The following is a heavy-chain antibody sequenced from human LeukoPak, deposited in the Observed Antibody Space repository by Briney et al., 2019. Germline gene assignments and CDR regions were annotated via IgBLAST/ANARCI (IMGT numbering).Heavy chain of an antibody. J-gene: IGHJ6*02. V-gene: IGHV3-23*01. CDR1: GFSFSGYA. D-gene: IGHD2/OR15-2a*01. CDR3: ARKHLQTPFVFLDV. Sequence: LPGASLRLSCAASGFSFSGYAMSWVRQAPGKGLEWVSHIGTTDGGTFYADSVKGRFTISRDNSKNTLYLQMNSLRAEDTAVYFCARKHLQTPFVFLDVWGQGTTVTVSS. CDR2: IGTTDGGT.